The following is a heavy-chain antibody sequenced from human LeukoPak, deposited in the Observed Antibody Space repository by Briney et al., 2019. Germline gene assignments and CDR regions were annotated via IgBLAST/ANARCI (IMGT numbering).Heavy chain of an antibody. CDR3: AKVLVGYFDY. V-gene: IGHV3-30-3*01. J-gene: IGHJ4*02. CDR1: GFTFSSYA. CDR2: ISYDGSNK. D-gene: IGHD1-26*01. Sequence: GGSLRLSCAASGFTFSSYAMHWVRQAPGKGLEWVAVISYDGSNKYYADSVKGRFTISRDNSKNTLYLQMNSLRAEDTAVYYCAKVLVGYFDYWGQGTLVTVSS.